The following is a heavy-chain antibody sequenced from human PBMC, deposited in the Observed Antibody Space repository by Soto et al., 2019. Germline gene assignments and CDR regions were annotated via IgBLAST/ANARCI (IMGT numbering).Heavy chain of an antibody. J-gene: IGHJ4*02. CDR2: ISAYNGNT. V-gene: IGHV1-18*01. Sequence: ASVKVSCKASGYTVTSSHITWVRQAPGQGLEWMGWISAYNGNTNYAQKLQGRVTMTTDTSTSTAYMELRSLRSDDTAVYYCARDSPPPREWGQGTLVTVSS. CDR3: ARDSPPPRE. CDR1: GYTVTSSH.